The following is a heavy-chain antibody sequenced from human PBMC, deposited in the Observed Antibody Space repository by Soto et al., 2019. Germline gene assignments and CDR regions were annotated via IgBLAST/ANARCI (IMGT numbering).Heavy chain of an antibody. J-gene: IGHJ4*02. CDR1: GTSIRGYY. Sequence: PSETLSLTCSVSGTSIRGYYWTWIRQPPGKGLEWIGYIYYTGTTKYNPSLKSRVTISVDTSKNQFSLRLNSVTAAGTAVYYCAREVSSFGSNHFDSWGQGARVTVSS. CDR3: AREVSSFGSNHFDS. D-gene: IGHD3-10*01. V-gene: IGHV4-59*01. CDR2: IYYTGTT.